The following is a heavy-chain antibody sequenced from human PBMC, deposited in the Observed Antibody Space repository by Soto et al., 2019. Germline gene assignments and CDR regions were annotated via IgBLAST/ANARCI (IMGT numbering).Heavy chain of an antibody. J-gene: IGHJ6*02. Sequence: EVQLVESGGGLVKPGGSLRLSCAASGFTFSSYSMNWVRQAPGKGLEWVSSISSSSSYIYYADSVKGRFTISRDNAKNSLYLQMTSLRAEDTAVYYCARDPDSGYDPRDYYYGMDVWGQGTTVTVSS. CDR2: ISSSSSYI. D-gene: IGHD5-12*01. V-gene: IGHV3-21*01. CDR1: GFTFSSYS. CDR3: ARDPDSGYDPRDYYYGMDV.